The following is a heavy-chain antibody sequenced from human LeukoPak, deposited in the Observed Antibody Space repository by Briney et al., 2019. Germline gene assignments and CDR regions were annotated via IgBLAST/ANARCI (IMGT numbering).Heavy chain of an antibody. Sequence: PGGSLRLSCAAGGFSFSSYSMNWVRQAPGKRLEWIAYISSYTITYYADFVKGRFTVSRDNAKNSLYLQMNSLRADDTAVYYCARDRGKQQLPQFFYYYYMDVWGKGTTVTVSS. J-gene: IGHJ6*03. CDR1: GFSFSSYS. CDR3: ARDRGKQQLPQFFYYYYMDV. V-gene: IGHV3-48*04. D-gene: IGHD6-13*01. CDR2: ISSYTIT.